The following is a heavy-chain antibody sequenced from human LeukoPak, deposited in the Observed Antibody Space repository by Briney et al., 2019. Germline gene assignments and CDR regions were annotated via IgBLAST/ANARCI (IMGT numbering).Heavy chain of an antibody. CDR3: ARDFAYSKGYYYYYYGMDV. J-gene: IGHJ6*02. CDR1: GYTFTGYY. D-gene: IGHD4-11*01. CDR2: INPNSGGT. V-gene: IGHV1-2*02. Sequence: ASVKVSCKASGYTFTGYYMHWVRQAPGHGLEWMGWINPNSGGTNYAQKFQGRVTMTRDTSISTAYMELSRLRSDDTAVYYCARDFAYSKGYYYYYYGMDVWGQGTTVTVSS.